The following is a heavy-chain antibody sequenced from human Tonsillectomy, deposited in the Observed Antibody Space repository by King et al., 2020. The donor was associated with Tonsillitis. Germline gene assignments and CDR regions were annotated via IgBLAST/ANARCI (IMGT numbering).Heavy chain of an antibody. CDR3: ASGAAYYYYGMDV. CDR1: GFTVSNNY. J-gene: IGHJ6*02. CDR2: IYNGGST. Sequence: VQLVESGGGLVQPGGSLRLSCAASGFTVSNNYMSWVRQAPGKGLEWVSVIYNGGSTCYADSVKGRFTISRHNSKNTLYLQMNSLRAEDTAVYYCASGAAYYYYGMDVWGQGTTVTVSS. V-gene: IGHV3-53*04. D-gene: IGHD1-26*01.